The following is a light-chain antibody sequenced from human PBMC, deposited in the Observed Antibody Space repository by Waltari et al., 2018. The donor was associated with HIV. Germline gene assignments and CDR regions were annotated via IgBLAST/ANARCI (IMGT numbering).Light chain of an antibody. CDR1: KDIRTN. Sequence: DIQMTQSPSSISASVGDSVTITCRASKDIRTNLAWYQFKVGRAPRLLIYGASSLSTGVPSRFRGSGSGTDFTLTITSLQPEDFATFYCQQPNTCPPTFGQGTKVEIK. CDR2: GAS. V-gene: IGKV1-12*01. CDR3: QQPNTCPPT. J-gene: IGKJ1*01.